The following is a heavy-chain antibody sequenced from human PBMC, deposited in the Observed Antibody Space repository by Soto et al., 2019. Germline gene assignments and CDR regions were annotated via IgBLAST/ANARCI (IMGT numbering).Heavy chain of an antibody. D-gene: IGHD2-15*01. V-gene: IGHV2-5*02. J-gene: IGHJ4*02. CDR2: IYWDDDK. Sequence: QITLEESGPTLVKPTQTLTLTCTCSGFSLSTSGVGGGWIRQPPGKALEWLALIYWDDDKRYSLSLKSRLTITKDPSKDNVILTRTNMDPVDTATYYCAHEYCSGGSCFALDYSGQGTLVTVSS. CDR3: AHEYCSGGSCFALDY. CDR1: GFSLSTSGVG.